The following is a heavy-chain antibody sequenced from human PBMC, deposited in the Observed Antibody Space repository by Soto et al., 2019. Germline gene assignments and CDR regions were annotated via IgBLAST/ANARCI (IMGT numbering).Heavy chain of an antibody. CDR2: IHSSGTF. CDR3: VRDNIVSKGYGMDV. D-gene: IGHD5-12*01. CDR1: GASISNAY. Sequence: QVQLQESGPGLVKPSETLSLTCTVSGASISNAYWSWIRQAAGKRLEWIGRIHSSGTFNYNPSLKSRVSISRDTSKNQISLKLSYVTAADTAVYYCVRDNIVSKGYGMDVWGQGTTVTVSS. J-gene: IGHJ6*02. V-gene: IGHV4-4*07.